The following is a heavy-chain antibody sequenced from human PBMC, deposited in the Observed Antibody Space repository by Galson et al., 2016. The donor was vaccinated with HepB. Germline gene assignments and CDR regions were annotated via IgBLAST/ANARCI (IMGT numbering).Heavy chain of an antibody. Sequence: QSGAEVKKPGESLKISCQGSGYNFATYWIGWVRQTPGKGLEWMGIIYPGDPDIRYNPSFQGQVPISADKSINTAYLQWSSLKASDTAMYYCARDPYVHPSGLDVWGQGTMVTVSS. CDR1: GYNFATYW. CDR3: ARDPYVHPSGLDV. J-gene: IGHJ3*01. CDR2: IYPGDPDI. V-gene: IGHV5-51*01. D-gene: IGHD2-15*01.